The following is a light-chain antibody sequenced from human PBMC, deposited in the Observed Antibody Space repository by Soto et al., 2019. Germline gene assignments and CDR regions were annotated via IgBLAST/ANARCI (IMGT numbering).Light chain of an antibody. V-gene: IGKV1-9*01. J-gene: IGKJ1*01. CDR2: GAS. CDR1: QDITNF. CDR3: QHYNSYSEA. Sequence: DIQLTQSPSFLSASVGDRVTITCRASQDITNFLAWYQQKPGKAPELLIYGASTLHSGVPPRFSGSGSGTEFTLTISSLQPEDFATYYCQHYNSYSEAFGQGTKVDIK.